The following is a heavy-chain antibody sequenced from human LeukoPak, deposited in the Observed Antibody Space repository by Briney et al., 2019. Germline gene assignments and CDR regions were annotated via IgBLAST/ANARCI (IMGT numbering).Heavy chain of an antibody. V-gene: IGHV3-48*03. D-gene: IGHD6-13*01. CDR1: GFTFSSYE. CDR3: ARDGGGQQLIVFDY. J-gene: IGHJ4*02. Sequence: GGSLRLFCAASGFTFSSYEMNWVRQAPGKGLEWVSYISSSGSTIYYADSVKGRFTISRDNAKNSLYLQMNSLRAEDTAVYYCARDGGGQQLIVFDYWGQGTLVTVSS. CDR2: ISSSGSTI.